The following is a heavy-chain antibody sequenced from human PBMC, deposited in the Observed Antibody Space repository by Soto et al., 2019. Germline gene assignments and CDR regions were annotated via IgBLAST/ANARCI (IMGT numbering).Heavy chain of an antibody. CDR2: IFPRDSDT. CDR1: GYDFTNNW. CDR3: ARHPHNTSTAGFYYYGMDL. V-gene: IGHV5-51*01. Sequence: ISCKASGYDFTNNWIGWVRQMPGKGLEWMGIIFPRDSDTRYSPSFQGQVTISADKSITTAYLQWSSLEASDTAIYFCARHPHNTSTAGFYYYGMDLWGQGTKATV. J-gene: IGHJ6*02. D-gene: IGHD1-20*01.